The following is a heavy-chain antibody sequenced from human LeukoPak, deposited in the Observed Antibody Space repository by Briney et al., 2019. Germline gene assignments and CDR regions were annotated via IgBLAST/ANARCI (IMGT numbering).Heavy chain of an antibody. Sequence: GRSLRLSCAASGFTFSSYGMHWVRQAPGKGLEWVAVIWYDGSNKYYADSVKGRFTISRDNSKNTLYLQMNSLRAEDTAVYYCARDYYDSSGRYNYYGMDVWGQGTTVTVSS. CDR1: GFTFSSYG. V-gene: IGHV3-33*08. D-gene: IGHD3-22*01. CDR3: ARDYYDSSGRYNYYGMDV. J-gene: IGHJ6*02. CDR2: IWYDGSNK.